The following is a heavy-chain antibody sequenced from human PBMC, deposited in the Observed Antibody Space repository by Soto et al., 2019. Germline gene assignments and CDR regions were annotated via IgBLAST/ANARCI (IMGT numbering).Heavy chain of an antibody. CDR2: TSAYNGNT. CDR1: GYTYTSYG. D-gene: IGHD6-13*01. V-gene: IGHV1-18*01. Sequence: QVQLVQYGAEVKKPGASVKVSCKASGYTYTSYGINWVRQAPGQGPEWMGWTSAYNGNTNYAQKVQGRVTMTTDTSTSTAYMELRSLRSDDTAVYYCARGRAAEYSNTYFDYWGQGTLVTVSS. CDR3: ARGRAAEYSNTYFDY. J-gene: IGHJ4*02.